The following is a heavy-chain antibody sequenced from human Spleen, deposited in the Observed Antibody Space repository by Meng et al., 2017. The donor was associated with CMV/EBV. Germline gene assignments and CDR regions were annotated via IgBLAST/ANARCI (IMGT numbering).Heavy chain of an antibody. CDR3: ARDAIPALPWYYFDY. J-gene: IGHJ4*02. D-gene: IGHD2-8*02. CDR2: INPNSGGT. V-gene: IGHV1-2*02. CDR1: GYTFTGYY. Sequence: VQLVTSGAEVKKPGASVKVSCKASGYTFTGYYMHWVRQAPGQGLEWMGWINPNSGGTNYAQKFQGRVTMTRDTSISTAYMELSRLRSDDTAVYYCARDAIPALPWYYFDYWGQGTLVTVSS.